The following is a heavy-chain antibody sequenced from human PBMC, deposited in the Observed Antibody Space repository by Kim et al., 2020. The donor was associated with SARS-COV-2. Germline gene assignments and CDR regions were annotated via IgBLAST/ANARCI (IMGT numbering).Heavy chain of an antibody. D-gene: IGHD6-13*01. Sequence: SETLSLTCAVYGGSFSGYYWSWIRQPPGKGLEWIGEINHSGSTNYNPSLKSRVTISVDTSKNQFSLKLSYVTAADTAVYYCARGPVGMIAAARQRFDYWGQGTLVTVSS. CDR1: GGSFSGYY. J-gene: IGHJ4*02. V-gene: IGHV4-34*01. CDR2: INHSGST. CDR3: ARGPVGMIAAARQRFDY.